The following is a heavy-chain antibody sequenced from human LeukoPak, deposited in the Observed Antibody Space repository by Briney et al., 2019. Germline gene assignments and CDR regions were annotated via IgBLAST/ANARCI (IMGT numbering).Heavy chain of an antibody. D-gene: IGHD2-15*01. J-gene: IGHJ4*02. CDR1: GDSIGTYH. CDR2: VYYTGST. CDR3: ATYTRHCSGATCYSIDY. Sequence: SETLSLTCTVSGDSIGTYHWTWIRQPPGRGLEWIGYVYYTGSTNYNPSLKTRVTISLDAPNNQFSLRLNSVTAADTAIYYCATYTRHCSGATCYSIDYWGQGTLVTVSS. V-gene: IGHV4-59*08.